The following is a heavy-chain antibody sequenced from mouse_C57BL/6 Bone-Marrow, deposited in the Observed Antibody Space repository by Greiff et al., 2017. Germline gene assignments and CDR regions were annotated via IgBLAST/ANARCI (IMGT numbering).Heavy chain of an antibody. D-gene: IGHD1-1*01. J-gene: IGHJ2*01. Sequence: EVKLQESGGDLVKPGGSLKLSCAASGFTFSSYGMSWVRQTPDKRLEWVATISSGGSYTYYPDSVKGRFTISRDNAKNTLYLQMSSLKSEDTAMYYCARQMTTVVAHYFDYWGQGTTLTVSS. V-gene: IGHV5-6*01. CDR1: GFTFSSYG. CDR2: ISSGGSYT. CDR3: ARQMTTVVAHYFDY.